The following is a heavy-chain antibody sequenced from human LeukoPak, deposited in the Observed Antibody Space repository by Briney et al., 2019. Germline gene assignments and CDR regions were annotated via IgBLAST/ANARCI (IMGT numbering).Heavy chain of an antibody. J-gene: IGHJ4*02. CDR1: GFTFSSYA. D-gene: IGHD1-26*01. V-gene: IGHV3-23*01. Sequence: PGGSLRLSCAASGFTFSSYAMSWVRQAPGKGLEWVSTISANGGSTNSADSVKGRFTISRDNSKNTVFLQMNSLRAEDTAIYYCDARSWATRYFFNYWGPGTLVTVPS. CDR3: DARSWATRYFFNY. CDR2: ISANGGST.